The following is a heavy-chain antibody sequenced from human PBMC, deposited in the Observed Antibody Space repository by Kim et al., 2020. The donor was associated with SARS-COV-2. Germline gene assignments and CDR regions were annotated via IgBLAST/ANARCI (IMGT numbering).Heavy chain of an antibody. CDR2: ISDYNGNT. J-gene: IGHJ4*02. CDR3: ARVGRTRGYCSSTSCRYNDYGDYPGARGDY. D-gene: IGHD2-2*03. CDR1: GYTFTSYG. V-gene: IGHV1-18*01. Sequence: ASVKVSCKASGYTFTSYGISWVRQAPGQGLEWMGWISDYNGNTNYAQKLQGRVTMTTDTSTSTAYMELRSLRSDDTAVYYCARVGRTRGYCSSTSCRYNDYGDYPGARGDYWGQGTLVTVSS.